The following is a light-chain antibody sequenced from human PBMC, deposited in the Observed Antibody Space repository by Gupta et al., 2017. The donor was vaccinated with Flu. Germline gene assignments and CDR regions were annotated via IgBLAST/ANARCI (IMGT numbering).Light chain of an antibody. CDR2: GAS. Sequence: EIEMTQSQATLSVSPGERDTLSCRASQSVNSNLAWYQQKPGQTPRLLIIGASTSATGIPARFSGSGSGTEFTLAISSLQSEDFAVYYCQQYNNWPRTFGQGTKVEIK. J-gene: IGKJ1*01. CDR3: QQYNNWPRT. V-gene: IGKV3-15*01. CDR1: QSVNSN.